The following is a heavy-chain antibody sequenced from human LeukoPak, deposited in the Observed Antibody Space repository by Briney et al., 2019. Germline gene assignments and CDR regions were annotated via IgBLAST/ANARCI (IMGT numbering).Heavy chain of an antibody. J-gene: IGHJ4*02. CDR3: ARDRLTVTTDFDY. CDR1: GFTFSDYY. Sequence: PGGSLRLSCAASGFTFSDYYMSWIRQAPGKGLEGVSYISSSGSTIYYADSVKGRFTISRDNAKNSLYLQMNSLRAEDTAVYYCARDRLTVTTDFDYWGQGTLVTVSS. D-gene: IGHD4-17*01. CDR2: ISSSGSTI. V-gene: IGHV3-11*01.